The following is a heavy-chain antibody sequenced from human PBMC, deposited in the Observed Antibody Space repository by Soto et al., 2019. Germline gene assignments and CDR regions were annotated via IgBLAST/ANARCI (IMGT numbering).Heavy chain of an antibody. CDR2: INAVNGNT. CDR1: GYTFTSYA. CDR3: ARDPREAAADNYYYYGMDV. V-gene: IGHV1-3*01. J-gene: IGHJ6*02. Sequence: ASVKVSCKASGYTFTSYAMHWVRQAPGQRLEWMGGINAVNGNTKYSQKFQGRVTITTDESTSTAYMELSSLRSEDTAVYYCARDPREAAADNYYYYGMDVWGQGTTVTVSS. D-gene: IGHD6-13*01.